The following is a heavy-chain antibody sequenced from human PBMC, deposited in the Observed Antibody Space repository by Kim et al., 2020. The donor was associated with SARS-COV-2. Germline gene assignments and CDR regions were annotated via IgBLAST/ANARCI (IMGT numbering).Heavy chain of an antibody. CDR3: ARDREMYSSGWYVGGFDY. V-gene: IGHV1-69*13. Sequence: SVKVSCKASGGTFSSYAISWVRQAPGQGLEWMGGIIPIFGTANYAQKFQGRVTITADESTSTAYMELSSLRSEDTAVYYCARDREMYSSGWYVGGFDYWGQGTLVTVSS. CDR1: GGTFSSYA. J-gene: IGHJ4*02. CDR2: IIPIFGTA. D-gene: IGHD6-19*01.